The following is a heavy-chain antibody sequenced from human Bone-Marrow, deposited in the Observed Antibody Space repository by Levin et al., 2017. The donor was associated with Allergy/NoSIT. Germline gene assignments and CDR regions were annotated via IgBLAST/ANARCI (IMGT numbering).Heavy chain of an antibody. CDR2: ISVYSGKT. CDR3: ARDSYDSSGYYLGWFDP. V-gene: IGHV1-18*01. Sequence: VASVKVSCKASGYMFISYGLNWVRQAPGQGPEWMGGISVYSGKTNYAEKFQGRVTISTDTSTNTADMELRSLRSDDTAVYYCARDSYDSSGYYLGWFDPWGQGTLVIVSA. J-gene: IGHJ5*02. D-gene: IGHD3-22*01. CDR1: GYMFISYG.